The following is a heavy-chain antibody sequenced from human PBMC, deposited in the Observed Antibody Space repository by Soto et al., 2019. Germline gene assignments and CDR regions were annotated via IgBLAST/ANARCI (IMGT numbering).Heavy chain of an antibody. CDR2: ISAYNGNT. V-gene: IGHV1-18*01. D-gene: IGHD5-12*01. J-gene: IGHJ6*03. CDR3: ARDRIVATTPYYMDV. Sequence: QGLEWMGWISAYNGNTNYAQKLQGRVTMTTDTSTSTAYMELRSLRSDDTAVYYCARDRIVATTPYYMDVWGKGTTVTVSS.